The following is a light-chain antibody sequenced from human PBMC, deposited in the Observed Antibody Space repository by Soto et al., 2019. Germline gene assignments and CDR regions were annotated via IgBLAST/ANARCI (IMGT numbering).Light chain of an antibody. J-gene: IGKJ1*01. V-gene: IGKV4-1*01. Sequence: DIVMTQSPDSLAVSLGERATINCKSSQSVFYSSNNNNYLAWYQQKPGQPPKLLIYWASTRESGVPDRISGSGSGTDFTLTITSLQAEDVAVYYCQQYYTAPTWTFGQGTKVDI. CDR1: QSVFYSSNNNNY. CDR3: QQYYTAPTWT. CDR2: WAS.